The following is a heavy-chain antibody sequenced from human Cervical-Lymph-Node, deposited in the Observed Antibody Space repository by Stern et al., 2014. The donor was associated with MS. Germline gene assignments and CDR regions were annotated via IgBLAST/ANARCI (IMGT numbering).Heavy chain of an antibody. J-gene: IGHJ3*02. D-gene: IGHD2-15*01. V-gene: IGHV1-18*01. CDR3: ARGLLGSENAFDI. CDR2: IISYSDNT. Sequence: QVQLEQSGAEVKKPSASVTVSCRASGYTFTSYGITWVRQAHGQGLEWMGGIISYSDNTNYAQKLQGRVTMSTDTSTSTAYMGLRSLRSDDTAVYYCARGLLGSENAFDIWGQGTMVTVSS. CDR1: GYTFTSYG.